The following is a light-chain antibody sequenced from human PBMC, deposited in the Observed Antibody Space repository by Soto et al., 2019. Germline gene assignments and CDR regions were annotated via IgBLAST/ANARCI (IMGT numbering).Light chain of an antibody. J-gene: IGLJ1*01. V-gene: IGLV2-14*01. CDR2: EVN. Sequence: QSVLTQPASVSGSPGQSITISCTGTSSDVGGYKFVSWYQQHPGKAPKLMIYEVNNRPSGVSNRFSGSKSGNTASLTISGLQAEDEADYYCGTWDSSLSAYVLGTGTKV. CDR1: SSDVGGYKF. CDR3: GTWDSSLSAYV.